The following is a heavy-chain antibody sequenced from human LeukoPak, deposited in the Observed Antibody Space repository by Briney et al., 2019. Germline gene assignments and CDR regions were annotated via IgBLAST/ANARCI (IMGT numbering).Heavy chain of an antibody. J-gene: IGHJ5*02. CDR2: INPSGGST. D-gene: IGHD3-10*01. V-gene: IGHV1-46*01. CDR1: GYTFTSYY. CDR3: AREGYYGSGSLRWFDP. Sequence: ASVKVSCKASGYTFTSYYMHWVRQAPGQGLEWMRIINPSGGSTSYAQKFQGRVTMTRDTSTSTVYMELSSLRSEDTAVYYCAREGYYGSGSLRWFDPWGQGTLVTVSS.